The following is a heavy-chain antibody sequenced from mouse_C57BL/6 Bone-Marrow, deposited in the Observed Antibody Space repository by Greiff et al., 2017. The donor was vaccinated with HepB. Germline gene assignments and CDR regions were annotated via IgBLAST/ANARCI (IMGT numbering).Heavy chain of an antibody. Sequence: EVKLMESGAELVRPGASVKLSCTASGFNIKDDYMHWVKQRPEQGLEWIGWIDPENGDTEYASKFQGKATITADTSSNTAYLQLSSLTSEDTAVYYCTIIWYFDVWGTGTTVTVSS. CDR2: IDPENGDT. CDR3: TIIWYFDV. CDR1: GFNIKDDY. V-gene: IGHV14-4*01. D-gene: IGHD2-4*01. J-gene: IGHJ1*03.